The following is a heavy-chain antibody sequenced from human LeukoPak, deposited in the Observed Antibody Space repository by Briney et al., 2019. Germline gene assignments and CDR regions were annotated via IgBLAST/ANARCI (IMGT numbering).Heavy chain of an antibody. D-gene: IGHD3-22*01. Sequence: SETLSLTCTVSGGSINSGSYSWTWIRQPAGKGLESIGRIHISGSTDYTPSLKSRVTISVDTSKNQFSLKLSSVTAADTAVYYCARADRSGYFGNVVAFDIWGQGTMVTVSS. CDR1: GGSINSGSYS. V-gene: IGHV4-61*02. CDR3: ARADRSGYFGNVVAFDI. J-gene: IGHJ3*02. CDR2: IHISGST.